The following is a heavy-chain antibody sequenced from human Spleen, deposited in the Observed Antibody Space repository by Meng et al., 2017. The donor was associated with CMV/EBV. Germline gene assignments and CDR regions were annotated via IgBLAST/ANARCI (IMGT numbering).Heavy chain of an antibody. J-gene: IGHJ4*02. D-gene: IGHD1-7*01. Sequence: GESLKISCAASGFTASSNYMNWVRQAPGKGLEWVSVIYSGGSTYYSDSVKGRFTISRDNSKNTLYLQMNSLRAEDTAVYYCARASVNWNYGWHFEDWGQGTLVTVSS. CDR2: IYSGGST. V-gene: IGHV3-53*01. CDR1: GFTASSNY. CDR3: ARASVNWNYGWHFED.